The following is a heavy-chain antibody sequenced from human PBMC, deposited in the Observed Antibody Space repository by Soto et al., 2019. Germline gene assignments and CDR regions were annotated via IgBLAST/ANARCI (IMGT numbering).Heavy chain of an antibody. V-gene: IGHV1-3*01. CDR2: INAGNGNT. CDR3: ARDPNDSSAYYHHYYYGMDV. D-gene: IGHD3-22*01. J-gene: IGHJ6*02. CDR1: GYTFTSDG. Sequence: ASVRVSCKASGYTFTSDGIHWVRQAPGQRLEWTGWINAGNGNTKYSEKFQGRVTITRDTSASTAYLELSSLRSEDTAVYYCARDPNDSSAYYHHYYYGMDVWGQGTTVNVS.